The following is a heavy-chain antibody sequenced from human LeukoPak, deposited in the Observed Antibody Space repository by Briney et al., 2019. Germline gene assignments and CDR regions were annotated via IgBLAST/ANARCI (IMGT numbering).Heavy chain of an antibody. CDR2: ISSSSYI. CDR1: GFTFSSYS. CDR3: ATGRSTEGFDY. Sequence: GGSLRLSCAASGFTFSSYSTNWVRQAPGKGLEWVSSISSSSYIYYADSVKGRFTISRDNAKNSLYLQMNSLRAEDTAVYYCATGRSTEGFDYWGQGTLVTVSS. J-gene: IGHJ4*02. V-gene: IGHV3-21*01. D-gene: IGHD1-14*01.